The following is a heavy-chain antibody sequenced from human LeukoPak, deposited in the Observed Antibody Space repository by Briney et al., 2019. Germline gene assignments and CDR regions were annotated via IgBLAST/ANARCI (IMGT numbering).Heavy chain of an antibody. CDR2: INPSGGST. V-gene: IGHV1-46*01. CDR1: GYTFTSYY. D-gene: IGHD3-16*01. CDR3: GRGGAYEANLEY. J-gene: IGHJ4*02. Sequence: GPSVKVSCKASGYTFTSYYMHCVRQAPGQGLEWMGIINPSGGSTRYAKKFQGRVTMTRDTSTSTVYMELSSLRSEDTAVYYCGRGGAYEANLEYWGQGTLVTVSS.